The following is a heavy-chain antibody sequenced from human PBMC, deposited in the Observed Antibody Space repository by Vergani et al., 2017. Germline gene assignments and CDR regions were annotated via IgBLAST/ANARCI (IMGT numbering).Heavy chain of an antibody. CDR2: IKSKTDGGTT. V-gene: IGHV3-15*01. Sequence: EVQLVESGGGLVKPGGSLRLSCAASGFTFSNAWMSWVRQAPGKGLEWVGRIKSKTDGGTTDYAAPVKGRFTISRDDSKNTLSLQMNSLKTEDTAVYYCTTFGDSSCYLVYWGQGTLVTVSS. CDR3: TTFGDSSCYLVY. J-gene: IGHJ4*02. CDR1: GFTFSNAW. D-gene: IGHD3-22*01.